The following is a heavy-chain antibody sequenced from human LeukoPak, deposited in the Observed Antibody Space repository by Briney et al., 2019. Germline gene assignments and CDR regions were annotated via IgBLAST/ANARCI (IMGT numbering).Heavy chain of an antibody. CDR1: GGSISSGSYY. V-gene: IGHV4-61*02. CDR3: ARVYYSNSYDYWYFDL. Sequence: SETLSLTCTVSGGSISSGSYYWSWLRQPAGKGLEWIGRIYTSGSTNYNPSLKSRVTMSVDTSKNQFSLKLSSVTAADTAVYYCARVYYSNSYDYWYFDLWGRGTLVTVSS. CDR2: IYTSGST. D-gene: IGHD6-13*01. J-gene: IGHJ2*01.